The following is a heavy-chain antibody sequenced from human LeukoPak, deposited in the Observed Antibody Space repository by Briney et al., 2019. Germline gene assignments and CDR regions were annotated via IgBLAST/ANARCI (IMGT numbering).Heavy chain of an antibody. V-gene: IGHV3-23*01. CDR3: AKSDCGSDGCKLLNY. J-gene: IGHJ4*02. CDR1: GFTFTNHA. Sequence: GGSLRLSRAASGFTFTNHAMSWVRQAPGKGLEWVSAISGSGDATKYADSVKGQFTISRDNFKNTVSLQMINLRAEDTAVYFCAKSDCGSDGCKLLNYWGQGILVTVSS. D-gene: IGHD2-21*01. CDR2: ISGSGDAT.